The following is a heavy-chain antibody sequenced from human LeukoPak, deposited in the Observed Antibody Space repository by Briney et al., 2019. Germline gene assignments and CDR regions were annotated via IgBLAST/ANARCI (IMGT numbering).Heavy chain of an antibody. CDR3: ARDARGYSYIDY. CDR1: GGSFSGYY. Sequence: TSETLSLTCAVYGGSFSGYYWSWIRQPPGKGLEWIAYIYYSGSTNYNPSLKSRVTISVDTSKNQFSLKLSSVTAADTAVYYCARDARGYSYIDYWGQGTLVTVSS. V-gene: IGHV4-59*13. CDR2: IYYSGST. J-gene: IGHJ4*02. D-gene: IGHD5-18*01.